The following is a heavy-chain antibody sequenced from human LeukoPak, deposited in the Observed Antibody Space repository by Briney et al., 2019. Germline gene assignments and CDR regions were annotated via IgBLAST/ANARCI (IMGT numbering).Heavy chain of an antibody. CDR3: AKDSALWYYDSSAHLDY. CDR1: GFTFSSYG. Sequence: PGGSLRLSCAASGFTFSSYGMHWVRQAPGKGLEWVAVIWYDGSNKYYADSVKGRFTISRDNSKNTLYLQMNSLRAEDTAVYYCAKDSALWYYDSSAHLDYWGQGTLVTVSS. CDR2: IWYDGSNK. V-gene: IGHV3-33*06. D-gene: IGHD3-22*01. J-gene: IGHJ4*02.